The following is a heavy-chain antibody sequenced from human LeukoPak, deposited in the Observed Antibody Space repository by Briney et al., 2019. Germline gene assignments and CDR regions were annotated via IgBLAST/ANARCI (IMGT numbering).Heavy chain of an antibody. CDR1: GGSFSGYY. CDR2: INHSGST. V-gene: IGHV4-34*01. D-gene: IGHD5-18*01. Sequence: NPSETLSLTCAVYGGSFSGYYWSWIRQPLGKGLEWIGEINHSGSTNYNPSLKSRVTISVDTSKNQFSLRLSSVTAADTAVYYCARDPQFVAARFNWFDPWGQGTLVTVSS. J-gene: IGHJ5*02. CDR3: ARDPQFVAARFNWFDP.